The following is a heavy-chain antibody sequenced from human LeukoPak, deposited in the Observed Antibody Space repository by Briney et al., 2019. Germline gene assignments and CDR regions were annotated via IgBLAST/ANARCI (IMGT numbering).Heavy chain of an antibody. D-gene: IGHD3-3*01. CDR2: ISGSGGST. CDR3: AKSEPSYDFWSGYYLA. CDR1: GFTFSSYA. Sequence: GSLRLSCAASGFTFSSYAMSWVRQAPGKGLEWVSAISGSGGSTYYADSVKGRFTISRDNSKNTLYLQMNSLRAEDTAVYYCAKSEPSYDFWSGYYLAWGQGTLVTVSS. J-gene: IGHJ4*02. V-gene: IGHV3-23*01.